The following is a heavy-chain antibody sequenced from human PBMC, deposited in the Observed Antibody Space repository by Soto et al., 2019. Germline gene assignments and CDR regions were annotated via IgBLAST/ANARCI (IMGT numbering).Heavy chain of an antibody. CDR3: ARHPPTAPFDY. D-gene: IGHD1-1*01. CDR1: GGSISNYY. V-gene: IGHV4-59*08. J-gene: IGHJ4*02. Sequence: QVQLQVSGPGLVKPSETLSLTCTVSGGSISNYYWSWIRQPPGKGLEWIAYIYYSGSTDYNPSLNTRATISVDTAKNQITLTLSSVAAADTALYYCARHPPTAPFDYWSQVTLVTVSS. CDR2: IYYSGST.